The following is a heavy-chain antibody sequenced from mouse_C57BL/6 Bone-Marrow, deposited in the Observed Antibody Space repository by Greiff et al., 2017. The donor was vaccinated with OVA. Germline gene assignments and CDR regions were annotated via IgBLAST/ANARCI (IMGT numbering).Heavy chain of an antibody. D-gene: IGHD1-1*01. Sequence: EVNLVESGGGLVQSGRSLRLSCATSGFTFSDFYMEWVRQAPGKGLEWIAASRNKANDYTTEYSASVKGRFIVSRDTSQSILYLQMNALRAEDTAIYYCARKDYYGRGFMDYWGQGTSVTVSS. CDR3: ARKDYYGRGFMDY. J-gene: IGHJ4*01. CDR1: GFTFSDFY. V-gene: IGHV7-1*01. CDR2: SRNKANDYTT.